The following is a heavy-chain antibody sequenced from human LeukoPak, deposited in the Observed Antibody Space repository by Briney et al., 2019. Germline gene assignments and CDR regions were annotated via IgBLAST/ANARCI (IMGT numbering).Heavy chain of an antibody. CDR3: ARGSYSAGPDY. J-gene: IGHJ4*02. CDR2: ISGSGGST. D-gene: IGHD1-26*01. Sequence: GGSLRLSCAASGFTFSSYAMSWVRQAPGKGLEWVSAISGSGGSTYYADSVKGRFTISRDNSRNTVELQMNSLRAEDTAVYYCARGSYSAGPDYWGQGTLVTVSS. V-gene: IGHV3-23*01. CDR1: GFTFSSYA.